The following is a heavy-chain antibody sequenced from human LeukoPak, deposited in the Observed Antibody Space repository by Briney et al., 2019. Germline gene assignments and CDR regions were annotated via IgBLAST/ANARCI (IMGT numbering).Heavy chain of an antibody. CDR2: ISAYNGNT. V-gene: IGHV1-18*04. Sequence: ASVKVSCKASGYTFTGYYMHWVRQAPGQGLEWMGWISAYNGNTNYAQKLQGRVTMTTDTSTSTAYMELRSLRSDDTAVYYCARRASSWYVDDYWGQGTLVTVSS. D-gene: IGHD6-13*01. CDR3: ARRASSWYVDDY. CDR1: GYTFTGYY. J-gene: IGHJ4*02.